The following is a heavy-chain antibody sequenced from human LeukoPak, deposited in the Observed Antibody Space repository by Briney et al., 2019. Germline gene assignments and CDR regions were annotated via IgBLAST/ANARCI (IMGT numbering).Heavy chain of an antibody. D-gene: IGHD3-22*01. CDR1: GFTFSSHA. Sequence: GGSLRLSCAASGFTFSSHAMSWVRQAPGKGLEWVSSISGSGGSTYYADSVKGRFTISRDNSKITLYLQMNSLRAEDTAVYYCAKDPNTYYYDTSGYYFHYWGQGTLVTVSS. CDR3: AKDPNTYYYDTSGYYFHY. J-gene: IGHJ4*02. CDR2: ISGSGGST. V-gene: IGHV3-23*01.